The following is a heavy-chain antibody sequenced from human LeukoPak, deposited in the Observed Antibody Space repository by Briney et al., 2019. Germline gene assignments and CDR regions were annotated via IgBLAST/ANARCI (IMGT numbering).Heavy chain of an antibody. CDR1: GFSLRTRGMC. CDR3: AHRSQVLVGATALYFFDY. J-gene: IGHJ4*02. CDR2: IDWDDDK. D-gene: IGHD1-26*01. Sequence: SGPALVKPTQTLTLTCTFSGFSLRTRGMCVSWIRQPPGKALEWLAHIDWDDDKRYSPSLKSRLTITKDTSKNRVVLTMTNMDPVDTATYYCAHRSQVLVGATALYFFDYWGQGALVTVSS. V-gene: IGHV2-5*08.